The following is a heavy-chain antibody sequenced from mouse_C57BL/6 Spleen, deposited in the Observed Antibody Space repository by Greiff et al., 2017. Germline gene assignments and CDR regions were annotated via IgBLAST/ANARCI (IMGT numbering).Heavy chain of an antibody. Sequence: EVKLMESEGGLVQPGSSMKLSCTASGFTFSDYYMAWVRQVPEKGLEWVANINYDGSSTYYLDSLKSRFIISRDNAKNILYLQMSSLKSEDTATYYCARWITTVVAHWYFDVWGTGTTVTVSS. J-gene: IGHJ1*03. CDR3: ARWITTVVAHWYFDV. D-gene: IGHD1-1*01. CDR1: GFTFSDYY. V-gene: IGHV5-16*01. CDR2: INYDGSST.